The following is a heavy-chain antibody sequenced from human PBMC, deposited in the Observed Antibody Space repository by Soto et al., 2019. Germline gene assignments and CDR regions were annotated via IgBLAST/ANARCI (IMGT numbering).Heavy chain of an antibody. V-gene: IGHV3-13*01. D-gene: IGHD2-21*02. Sequence: GGSLRLSCAASGFTFSAYDMHWVRQITGKGLEWVSSIGSAGDTFYLGSVKGRFTISRENAKNSLYLHMNSLRAGDTAVYYCVTANPTNFKYWGQGTLVTVSS. J-gene: IGHJ4*02. CDR3: VTANPTNFKY. CDR2: IGSAGDT. CDR1: GFTFSAYD.